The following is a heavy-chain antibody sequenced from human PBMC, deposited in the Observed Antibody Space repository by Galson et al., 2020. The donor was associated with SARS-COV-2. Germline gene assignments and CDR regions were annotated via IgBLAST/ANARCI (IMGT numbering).Heavy chain of an antibody. CDR3: ARDASDYSSSLPHY. Sequence: GESLKISCAASGFTFSSYWMNWVRQAPGKGLEWVANIKQDGNEKYYVDSVKGRFTISRDNAKNSLYLQMNSLRVEDTAVYYCARDASDYSSSLPHYWGQGTLVTVSS. J-gene: IGHJ4*02. CDR2: IKQDGNEK. CDR1: GFTFSSYW. D-gene: IGHD6-13*01. V-gene: IGHV3-7*01.